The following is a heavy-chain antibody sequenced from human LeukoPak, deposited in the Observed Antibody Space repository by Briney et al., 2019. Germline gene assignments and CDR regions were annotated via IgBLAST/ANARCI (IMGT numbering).Heavy chain of an antibody. CDR2: INAGHGNT. D-gene: IGHD2-15*01. Sequence: PMASVKVSCKASGYTFTNYAMHWVRQAPGQRLEWMGWINAGHGNTKYSQEFQGRVTITRDTSASTAYMELSSLRSEDTAVYYCARGYLGRRRYYYYYYMDVWGKGTTVTISS. J-gene: IGHJ6*03. CDR3: ARGYLGRRRYYYYYYMDV. CDR1: GYTFTNYA. V-gene: IGHV1-3*03.